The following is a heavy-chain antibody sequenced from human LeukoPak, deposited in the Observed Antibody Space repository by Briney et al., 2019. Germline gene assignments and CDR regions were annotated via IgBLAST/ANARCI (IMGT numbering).Heavy chain of an antibody. D-gene: IGHD1-20*01. V-gene: IGHV3-23*01. Sequence: PGGSLRLSCAASGFTFSSYAMSWVRQAPGKGLEWVSAISGSGGSTYYADSVKGRFTISRDNSKNTLYLQMNSLRAEDTAVYYCAKYSKDGITGTRWLSFDYWGQGTLVTVSS. CDR3: AKYSKDGITGTRWLSFDY. CDR1: GFTFSSYA. CDR2: ISGSGGST. J-gene: IGHJ4*02.